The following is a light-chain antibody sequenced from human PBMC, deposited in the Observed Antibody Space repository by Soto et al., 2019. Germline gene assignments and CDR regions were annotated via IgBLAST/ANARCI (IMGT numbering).Light chain of an antibody. Sequence: QSVLTQPPSASGTPGQRVTISCSGSISNIGSNYVYWYQQLPGTAPKLLIYRNNQRPSGVPDRFSGSKSGTSASLAISGLRSEXEXDYXCAAWDDSLSGHWVFGGGTKLTVL. CDR3: AAWDDSLSGHWV. CDR2: RNN. CDR1: ISNIGSNY. J-gene: IGLJ3*02. V-gene: IGLV1-47*01.